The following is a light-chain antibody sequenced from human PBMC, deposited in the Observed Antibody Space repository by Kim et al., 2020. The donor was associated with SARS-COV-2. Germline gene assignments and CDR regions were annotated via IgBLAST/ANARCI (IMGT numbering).Light chain of an antibody. J-gene: IGLJ3*02. Sequence: SSELTQDPAVSVALGQTVRITCQGDSLRRYSANWYQQKPGQAPVLVIFNKGNRPSGIPDRFSASTSGDTASLTITGAQAEDEAEYFCCSRDNNGDPAVFGGGTQLTVL. CDR1: SLRRYS. CDR3: CSRDNNGDPAV. V-gene: IGLV3-19*01. CDR2: NKG.